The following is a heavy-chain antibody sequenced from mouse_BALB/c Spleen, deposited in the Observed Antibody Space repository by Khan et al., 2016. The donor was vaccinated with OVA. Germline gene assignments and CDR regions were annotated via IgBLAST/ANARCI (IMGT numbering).Heavy chain of an antibody. CDR1: GYTFINYW. Sequence: QVQLQQSGAELAKPGASVKMSCKASGYTFINYWILWVKQRPGQGLEWIGYINPSTGYTEYNQNFKDKATLIADKSSSTAYMQLSSLTSEDSAVYYCARRGLRWDFDYWGQGTTLTVSS. J-gene: IGHJ2*01. CDR2: INPSTGYT. CDR3: ARRGLRWDFDY. V-gene: IGHV1-7*01. D-gene: IGHD1-1*01.